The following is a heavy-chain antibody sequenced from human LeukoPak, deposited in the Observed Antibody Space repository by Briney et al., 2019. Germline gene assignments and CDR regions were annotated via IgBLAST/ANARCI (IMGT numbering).Heavy chain of an antibody. CDR3: TRGYYDFWSGYPTINDY. Sequence: ASVKVSCKASGYTFTSYYMHWVRQAPGQGLEWMGIINPSGGSTSYAQKFQGRVTMTRNTSISTAYMELSSLRSEDTAVYYCTRGYYDFWSGYPTINDYWGQGTLVTVSS. J-gene: IGHJ4*02. D-gene: IGHD3-3*01. CDR1: GYTFTSYY. V-gene: IGHV1-46*01. CDR2: INPSGGST.